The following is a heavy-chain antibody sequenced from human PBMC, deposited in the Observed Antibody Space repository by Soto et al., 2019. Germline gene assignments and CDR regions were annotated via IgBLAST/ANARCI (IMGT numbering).Heavy chain of an antibody. Sequence: QVQLVQSGAEVKKPGSSVKVSCKASGGTFSSHAISWVRQAPGQGLKWMGGLIPIFGTANYAQKFQGRVTITADESTNTAYMDLSSLRSEDTAVYYCASPDAYKGYYNGMDVWGQGTTVTVSS. D-gene: IGHD1-1*01. J-gene: IGHJ6*02. CDR3: ASPDAYKGYYNGMDV. CDR1: GGTFSSHA. V-gene: IGHV1-69*12. CDR2: LIPIFGTA.